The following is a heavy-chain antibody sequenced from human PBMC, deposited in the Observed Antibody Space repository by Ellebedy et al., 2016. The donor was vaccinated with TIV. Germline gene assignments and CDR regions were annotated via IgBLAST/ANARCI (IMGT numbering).Heavy chain of an antibody. J-gene: IGHJ4*02. D-gene: IGHD3-22*01. Sequence: ASVKVSCXASGYPFTNYYIHWVRQAPGQGLEWMGIINHSGGTTTSAQRFQGRITMTRDTSTSTFYMELSSLRSEDTAVYYCARGRPYYDSSGGWDDWGQGTLVTVSS. CDR1: GYPFTNYY. CDR2: INHSGGTT. CDR3: ARGRPYYDSSGGWDD. V-gene: IGHV1-46*01.